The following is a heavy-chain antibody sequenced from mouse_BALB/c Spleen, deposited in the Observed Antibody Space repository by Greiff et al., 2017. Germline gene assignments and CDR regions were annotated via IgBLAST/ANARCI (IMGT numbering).Heavy chain of an antibody. CDR1: GFTFTDYY. CDR2: IRNKANGYTT. Sequence: DVKLVESGGGLVQPGGSLRLSCATSGFTFTDYYMTWVRQPPGKALEWLGFIRNKANGYTTEYSASVKGRFTISSDNSQSILYLQMNTLRAEDSATYYCARALAFDYWGQGTTLTVSS. V-gene: IGHV7-3*02. J-gene: IGHJ2*01. CDR3: ARALAFDY. D-gene: IGHD6-1*01.